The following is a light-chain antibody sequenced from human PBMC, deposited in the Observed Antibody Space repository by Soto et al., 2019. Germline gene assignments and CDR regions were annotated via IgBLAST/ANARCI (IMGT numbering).Light chain of an antibody. CDR3: QQRKLRPLP. CDR1: QSISSN. CDR2: DAS. V-gene: IGKV3-11*02. J-gene: IGKJ5*01. Sequence: ASLSVSPAERATHSFRASQSISSNLAGYQQKPGQAPWLLIFDASTRATGIPDRVCGSGSGRGFTLTICSLGPAASPLYYCQQRKLRPLPFGRGTRLEIK.